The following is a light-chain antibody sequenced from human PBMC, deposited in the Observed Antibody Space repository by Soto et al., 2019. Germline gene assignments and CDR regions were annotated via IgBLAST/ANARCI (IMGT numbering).Light chain of an antibody. V-gene: IGKV1-5*03. CDR3: QQYNSYSPEWT. CDR1: QSISSW. CDR2: KAS. Sequence: DTQMTQSPSTLSASVGDRVTITCRASQSISSWLAWYQQKPGKAPRLLIYKASSLESGVPSRFSVSLSGTEFTLTISSLQPDDFATYYCQQYNSYSPEWTFGQGTKV. J-gene: IGKJ1*01.